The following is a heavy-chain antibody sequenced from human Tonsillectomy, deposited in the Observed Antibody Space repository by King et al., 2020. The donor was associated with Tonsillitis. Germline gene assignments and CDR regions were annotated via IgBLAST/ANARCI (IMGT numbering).Heavy chain of an antibody. D-gene: IGHD4-23*01. CDR2: ITWNSGSI. CDR1: GFTFGDYA. CDR3: AIDQDLRRWSSWYFDL. V-gene: IGHV3-9*01. Sequence: QLVQSGGGLVQPGRSLRLSCAASGFTFGDYAMNWVRQVPGKGLEWVSGITWNSGSIAYADSVKGRFTISRDNAKNSLYLQMNNLRAEDTALYYCAIDQDLRRWSSWYFDLWGRGTLVTVSS. J-gene: IGHJ2*01.